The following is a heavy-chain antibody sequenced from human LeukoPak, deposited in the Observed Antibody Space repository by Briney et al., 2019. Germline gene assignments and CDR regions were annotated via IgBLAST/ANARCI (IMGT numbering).Heavy chain of an antibody. CDR1: GFTVSSNY. D-gene: IGHD1-1*01. CDR2: IYSGGST. CDR3: ARDSTTMDARWFDP. V-gene: IGHV3-53*01. Sequence: PGGSLRLSCAASGFTVSSNYMSWVRQAPGKGLEWVSVIYSGGSTYYADSVKGRFTISRDNSKNTLYLQMNSLRAEDTAVYYCARDSTTMDARWFDPWGQGTLVTVSS. J-gene: IGHJ5*02.